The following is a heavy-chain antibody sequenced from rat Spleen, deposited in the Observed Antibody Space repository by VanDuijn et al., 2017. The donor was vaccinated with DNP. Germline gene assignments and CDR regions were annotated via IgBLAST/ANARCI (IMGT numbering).Heavy chain of an antibody. J-gene: IGHJ2*01. V-gene: IGHV5-31*01. CDR3: SNNWELDY. CDR1: GFTFNNYW. D-gene: IGHD5-1*01. Sequence: EVQLVESGGGLVQPGRSLKLSCVASGFTFNNYWMTWIRQAPGKGLEWVASITNTGSNTYYPDSVKGRFTISRDDAKSTLYLQMNSLRSVDTATYYCSNNWELDYWRQGVMVSVSS. CDR2: ITNTGSNT.